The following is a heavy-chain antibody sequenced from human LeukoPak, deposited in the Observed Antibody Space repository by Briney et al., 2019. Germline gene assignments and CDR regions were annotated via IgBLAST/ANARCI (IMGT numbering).Heavy chain of an antibody. V-gene: IGHV3-66*01. J-gene: IGHJ4*02. CDR3: ARALPAASHTSFDY. CDR1: GFTVSNNY. D-gene: IGHD2-2*01. Sequence: GGSLRLSCAASGFTVSNNYMSWVRQAPGKGLEWVSIIYSGGTTYYADSVKGRFTISRDISKNTVYLQMNSLRAEDTAVFYCARALPAASHTSFDYWGQGTLVTVSS. CDR2: IYSGGTT.